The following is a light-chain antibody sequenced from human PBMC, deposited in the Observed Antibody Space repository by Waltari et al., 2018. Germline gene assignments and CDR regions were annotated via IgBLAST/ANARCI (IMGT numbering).Light chain of an antibody. J-gene: IGLJ1*01. CDR3: CSFAGSYTYV. CDR1: SRDVGGYPY. Sequence: QSALTQPRSVSGSPGQSVTISCTGTSRDVGGYPYVSWFQQHPGKVTKLLIYDASERPSDVPDRFSGSKSANTASLTISGLQTEDEADYYCCSFAGSYTYVFGTGTRVTVL. V-gene: IGLV2-11*01. CDR2: DAS.